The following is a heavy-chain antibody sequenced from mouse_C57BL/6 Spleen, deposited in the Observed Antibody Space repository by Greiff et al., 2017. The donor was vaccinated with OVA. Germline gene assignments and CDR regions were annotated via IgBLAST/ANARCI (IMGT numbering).Heavy chain of an antibody. J-gene: IGHJ4*01. Sequence: QVQLQQPGAELVMPGASVKLSCKASGYTFTSYWMPWVKQRPGQGLEWIGEIDPSDSYTNYNQKFKGKSTLTVDKSSSTAYMQLSSLTSEDSAVYYCAMVVATDAMDYWGQGTSVTVSS. D-gene: IGHD1-1*01. CDR2: IDPSDSYT. CDR1: GYTFTSYW. V-gene: IGHV1-69*01. CDR3: AMVVATDAMDY.